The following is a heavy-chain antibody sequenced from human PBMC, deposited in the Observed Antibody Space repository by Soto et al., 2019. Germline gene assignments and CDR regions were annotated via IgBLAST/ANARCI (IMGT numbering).Heavy chain of an antibody. J-gene: IGHJ5*02. CDR3: ARGYCISTSCYRGWFDP. CDR2: IYYSGST. CDR1: GGSISSYY. V-gene: IGHV4-59*01. Sequence: QVQLQESGPGLVKPSETLSLTCTVSGGSISSYYWSWIRQPPGKGLEWIGYIYYSGSTNYNPSLKSRVTLSVDTSKNQFSLKLSSVTAADTAVYYCARGYCISTSCYRGWFDPWGQGTLVTVSS. D-gene: IGHD2-2*02.